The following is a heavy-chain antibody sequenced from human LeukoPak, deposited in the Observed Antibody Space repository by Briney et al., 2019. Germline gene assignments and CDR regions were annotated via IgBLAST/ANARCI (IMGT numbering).Heavy chain of an antibody. CDR3: ARESAGSYWG. D-gene: IGHD1-26*01. CDR2: LNLDGTTR. V-gene: IGHV3-74*01. CDR1: EFIFSKYW. Sequence: GGSLRLSCAASEFIFSKYWMHWVRQATGKGLVWVSRLNLDGTTRDYADSVKGRFTISRDNAKNTLSPQMNSLKVDDTAVYYCARESAGSYWGWGQGTLVTVSS. J-gene: IGHJ4*02.